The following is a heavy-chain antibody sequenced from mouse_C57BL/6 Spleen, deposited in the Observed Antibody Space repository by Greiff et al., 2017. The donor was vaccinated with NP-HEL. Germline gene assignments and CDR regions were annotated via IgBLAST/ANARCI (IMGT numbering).Heavy chain of an antibody. CDR3: ASAGSSWYFEV. Sequence: QVQLQQPGAELVKPGASVKLSCKASGYTFTSYWMHWVKQRPGRGLEWIGRIDPNSGGTKYNEKFKSKATLTVDKPSSTAYMQRSSLTSEDSAVYYCASAGSSWYFEVWGTGTTVTFSS. V-gene: IGHV1-72*01. J-gene: IGHJ1*03. CDR2: IDPNSGGT. D-gene: IGHD1-1*01. CDR1: GYTFTSYW.